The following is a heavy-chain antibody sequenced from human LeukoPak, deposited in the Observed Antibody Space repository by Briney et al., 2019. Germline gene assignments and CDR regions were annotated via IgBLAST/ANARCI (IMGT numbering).Heavy chain of an antibody. V-gene: IGHV4-38-2*02. Sequence: TPSETLSLTCTVSGDSISSYYWSWIRQPPGKGLEWIGSIYHSGSTYYNPSLKSRVTISVDTSKNQFSLKLSSVTAADTAVYYCARLGYDILTGYTVGYYWGQGTLVTVSS. D-gene: IGHD3-9*01. CDR1: GDSISSYY. CDR2: IYHSGST. CDR3: ARLGYDILTGYTVGYY. J-gene: IGHJ4*02.